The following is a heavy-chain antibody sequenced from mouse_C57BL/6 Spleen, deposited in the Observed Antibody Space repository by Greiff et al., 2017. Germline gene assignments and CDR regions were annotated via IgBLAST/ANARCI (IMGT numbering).Heavy chain of an antibody. CDR2: IYPANGST. CDR1: GYTFTSYW. D-gene: IGHD1-1*01. V-gene: IGHV1-55*01. J-gene: IGHJ3*01. Sequence: VQLQQPGAELVKPGASVKLSCKASGYTFTSYWITWVKQRPGQGLEWIGNIYPANGSTNYNEKFKSKATLTVDTSSSTAYMQLSSLTSADSAVSYCAGGINYGFAYWGQGTLVTVSA. CDR3: AGGINYGFAY.